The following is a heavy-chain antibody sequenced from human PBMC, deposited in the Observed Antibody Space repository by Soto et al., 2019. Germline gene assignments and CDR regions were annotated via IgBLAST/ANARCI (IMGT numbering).Heavy chain of an antibody. CDR2: IIPILGIA. J-gene: IGHJ2*01. CDR1: GGTFSSYT. V-gene: IGHV1-69*02. Sequence: QVQLVQSGAEVKKPGSSVKVSCKASGGTFSSYTISWVRQAPGQGLEWMGRIIPILGIANYAQKFQGRVTITADKSTSTAYMELSSLRSEDTAVYYCARGDYYDSSGNYWYFDLWGRGTLVTVSS. CDR3: ARGDYYDSSGNYWYFDL. D-gene: IGHD3-22*01.